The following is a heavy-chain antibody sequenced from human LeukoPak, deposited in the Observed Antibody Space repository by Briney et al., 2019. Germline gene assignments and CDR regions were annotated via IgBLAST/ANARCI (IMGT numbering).Heavy chain of an antibody. V-gene: IGHV3-23*01. CDR1: GIPLGNYG. CDR2: ISSSGVRT. CDR3: AKRGVVIRVILVGFYKEAYYFDS. Sequence: RSLRLSSAVSGIPLGNYGMSWVRHARPQGREWVAGISSSGVRTRYEVSVHGRFTISRDNPKNTLYLQMNRLRAEDRAVYFCAKRGVVIRVILVGFYKEAYYFDSWGQGPLVTVSS. D-gene: IGHD3-22*01. J-gene: IGHJ4*02.